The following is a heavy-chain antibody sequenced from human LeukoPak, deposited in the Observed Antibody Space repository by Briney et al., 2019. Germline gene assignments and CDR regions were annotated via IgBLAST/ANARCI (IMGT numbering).Heavy chain of an antibody. V-gene: IGHV3-23*01. CDR1: GFTFPNYD. CDR3: ATGEYYFDF. Sequence: GGSLRLSCAASGFTFPNYDMSWVRQAPGKGLEWVSTISDSGHDTSYADSVKGRSTISRDNSKNTLYLQMSSLRAEDTALYYCATGEYYFDFWGQGTLVTVSS. CDR2: ISDSGHDT. D-gene: IGHD3-16*01. J-gene: IGHJ4*02.